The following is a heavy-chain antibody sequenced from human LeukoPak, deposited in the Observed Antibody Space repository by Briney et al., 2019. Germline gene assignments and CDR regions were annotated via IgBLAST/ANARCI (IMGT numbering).Heavy chain of an antibody. CDR3: ARVGLRGYSYGYDDY. CDR1: GYTFTSYA. V-gene: IGHV1-3*01. D-gene: IGHD5-18*01. J-gene: IGHJ4*02. CDR2: INAGNGNT. Sequence: ASVKVSCKASGYTFTSYAMHWVRQAPGQRLEWMGWINAGNGNTKYSQKFQGRVTITRDTSASTAYMELSSLRSEDTAVYYCARVGLRGYSYGYDDYWGQGTLVTVSS.